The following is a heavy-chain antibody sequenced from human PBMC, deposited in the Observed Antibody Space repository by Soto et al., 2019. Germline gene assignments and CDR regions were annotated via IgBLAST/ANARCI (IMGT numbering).Heavy chain of an antibody. V-gene: IGHV1-3*01. CDR2: INAGNGKT. CDR3: ARSPRAIQHPFMAARDRSWFVP. CDR1: GYTFTSYA. D-gene: IGHD6-6*01. J-gene: IGHJ5*02. Sequence: ASVKVSCKASGYTFTSYAMHWVRQAPGQRLERIRWINAGNGKTKYSQKFQGRVTITRDTSASTAYMELSSLRSEDTAVYYCARSPRAIQHPFMAARDRSWFVPWGQGILGTVSS.